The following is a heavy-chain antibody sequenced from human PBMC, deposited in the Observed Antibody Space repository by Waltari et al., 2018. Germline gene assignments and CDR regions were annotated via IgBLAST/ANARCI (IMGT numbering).Heavy chain of an antibody. D-gene: IGHD3-22*01. CDR2: IYHSGST. CDR1: GGSISSSNW. Sequence: QVQLQESGPGLVKPSGTLSLTCAVSGGSISSSNWWSWVRQPPGKGLEWIGEIYHSGSTTYNPALNSRVTRSVDKSKNQFSLKLSSVTAADTAVYYCARDLRDSSGYQHFDYWGQGTLVTVSS. CDR3: ARDLRDSSGYQHFDY. J-gene: IGHJ4*02. V-gene: IGHV4-4*02.